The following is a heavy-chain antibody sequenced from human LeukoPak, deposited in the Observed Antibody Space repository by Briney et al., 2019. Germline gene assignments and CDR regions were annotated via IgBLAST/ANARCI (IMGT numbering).Heavy chain of an antibody. CDR1: GGPINNFY. V-gene: IGHV4-4*07. CDR3: ARGYDFGDP. J-gene: IGHJ5*02. Sequence: PSETLSLTCTVSGGPINNFYWSWIRQPAGKGLEWIGRIYTSGSTNYNPSLKSRVTMSVDTSKNQFSLKLNSVTAADTAVYYCARGYDFGDPWGQGTLVTVSS. D-gene: IGHD3-3*01. CDR2: IYTSGST.